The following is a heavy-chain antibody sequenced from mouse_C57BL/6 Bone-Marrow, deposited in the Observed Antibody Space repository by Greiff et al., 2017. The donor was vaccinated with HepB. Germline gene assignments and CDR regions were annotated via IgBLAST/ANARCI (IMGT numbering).Heavy chain of an antibody. J-gene: IGHJ2*01. CDR2: IYPGDGDT. V-gene: IGHV1-82*01. CDR1: GYAFSSSW. CDR3: ARSVGERDY. Sequence: VQLQQSGPELVKPGASVKNSCKASGYAFSSSWMNWVKQRPGKGLEWIGRIYPGDGDTNYNGKFKGKATLTADKSSSTAYMQLSSLTSEDSAVYFCARSVGERDYWGQGTTLTVSS.